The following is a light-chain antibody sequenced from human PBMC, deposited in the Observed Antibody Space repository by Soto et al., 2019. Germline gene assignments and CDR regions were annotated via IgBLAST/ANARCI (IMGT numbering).Light chain of an antibody. J-gene: IGKJ1*01. CDR2: DAS. Sequence: DLQMTQSPSTLSASVGDRVTITCRASQSISSWLAWYQQKPGKAPKFLIYDASSLESGVPSRFSGSGSGTEFTLTISSLQPDDFATYYCQQYNNYPWTFGQGTKVEIK. V-gene: IGKV1-5*01. CDR3: QQYNNYPWT. CDR1: QSISSW.